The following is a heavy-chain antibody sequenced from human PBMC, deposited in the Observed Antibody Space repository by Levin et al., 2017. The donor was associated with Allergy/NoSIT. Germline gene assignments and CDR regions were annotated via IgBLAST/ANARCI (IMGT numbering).Heavy chain of an antibody. V-gene: IGHV3-23*01. CDR3: AKRFCSGGSCLERRSGGMDV. Sequence: GGSLRLSCAASGFTFSNYAMNWVRLAPGKGLDWVSTISRSGGSTYFADSVKGRFTISRDNPKNMVYLQMNSLRAEDTAIYYCAKRFCSGGSCLERRSGGMDVWGQGTTVTVSS. CDR2: ISRSGGST. CDR1: GFTFSNYA. J-gene: IGHJ6*02. D-gene: IGHD2-15*01.